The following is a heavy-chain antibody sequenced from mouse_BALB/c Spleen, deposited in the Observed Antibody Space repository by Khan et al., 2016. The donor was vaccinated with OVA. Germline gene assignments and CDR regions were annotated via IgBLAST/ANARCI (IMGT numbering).Heavy chain of an antibody. CDR3: ARGVRLTY. Sequence: EVQLQELGPGLVKPSQSLSLTCTVTGYSITSDYAWNWIRQFPGNKLEWMGYINYSGSTSYHPSLKSRISITRDTSKNQFFLQLNSVTTEDTATYYCARGVRLTYWGQGTLGTVSA. CDR2: INYSGST. V-gene: IGHV3-2*02. J-gene: IGHJ3*01. D-gene: IGHD2-14*01. CDR1: GYSITSDYA.